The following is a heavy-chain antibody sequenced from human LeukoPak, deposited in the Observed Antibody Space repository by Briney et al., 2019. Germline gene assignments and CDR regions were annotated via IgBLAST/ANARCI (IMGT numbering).Heavy chain of an antibody. CDR1: GYTFTDYA. CDR2: INAANDNT. V-gene: IGHV1-3*01. D-gene: IGHD6-13*01. CDR3: ARGEGSSWYSRFDP. J-gene: IGHJ5*02. Sequence: ASVKVSCKASGYTFTDYAMHWVRQAPGEGLEWLGWINAANDNTKYSEKLQGRVTITRDTSASIVYMEVSNLRFEDTAVYYCARGEGSSWYSRFDPWGQGTLVTVSS.